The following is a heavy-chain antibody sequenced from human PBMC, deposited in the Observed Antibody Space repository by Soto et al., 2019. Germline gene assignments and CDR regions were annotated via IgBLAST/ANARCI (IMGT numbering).Heavy chain of an antibody. CDR3: AKDRDTAMVLFFYFDY. CDR2: ISGSGGST. J-gene: IGHJ4*02. CDR1: GFTFSSYA. Sequence: PGGSLRLSCAASGFTFSSYAMSWVRQAPGKGLERVSAISGSGGSTYYADSVKGRFTISRDNSKNTLYLQMNSLRAEDTAVYYCAKDRDTAMVLFFYFDYWGQGTLVTVSS. V-gene: IGHV3-23*01. D-gene: IGHD5-18*01.